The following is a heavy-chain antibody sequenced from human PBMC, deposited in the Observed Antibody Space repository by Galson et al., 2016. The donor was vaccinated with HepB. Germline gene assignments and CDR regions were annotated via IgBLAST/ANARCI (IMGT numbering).Heavy chain of an antibody. CDR1: GYTFTNYP. J-gene: IGHJ4*02. CDR2: IDAASGNR. CDR3: ARDGGYCSGGRCYFEEGFDY. D-gene: IGHD2-15*01. Sequence: SVKVSCKASGYTFTNYPIQWVRQAPGHRLEWMGWIDAASGNRKYSQKFQGRVTITSDTSASTAYMELSSLRSEDTAVYYCARDGGYCSGGRCYFEEGFDYWGQGTPVTVSS. V-gene: IGHV1-3*01.